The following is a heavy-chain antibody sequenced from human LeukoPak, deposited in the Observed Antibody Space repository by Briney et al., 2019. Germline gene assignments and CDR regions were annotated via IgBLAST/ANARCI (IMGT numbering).Heavy chain of an antibody. CDR1: GGSIRSYY. V-gene: IGHV4-59*12. CDR3: ARDPMNWFDP. CDR2: IYYSGST. Sequence: SETLSLTCTVSGGSIRSYYWSWIRQPPGKGLEWIAYIYYSGSTYYNPSLKSRVTISVDTSRNQFSLKLSSVTAADTAVYYCARDPMNWFDPWGQGTLVTVSS. J-gene: IGHJ5*02. D-gene: IGHD2-2*01.